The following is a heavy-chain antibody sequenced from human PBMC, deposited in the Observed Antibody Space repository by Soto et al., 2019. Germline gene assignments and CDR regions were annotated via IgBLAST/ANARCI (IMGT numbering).Heavy chain of an antibody. J-gene: IGHJ4*02. CDR1: GFTFSSYI. D-gene: IGHD3-3*01. CDR2: ISSSSSYI. Sequence: GGSLRLSCAASGFTFSSYIMNWVRQAPGKGLEWVSSISSSSSYIYYADSVKGRFTISRDNAKNSLYLQMNSLRAEDTAVYYCARDYDFWSGYPFDYWGQGTLVTVSS. CDR3: ARDYDFWSGYPFDY. V-gene: IGHV3-21*01.